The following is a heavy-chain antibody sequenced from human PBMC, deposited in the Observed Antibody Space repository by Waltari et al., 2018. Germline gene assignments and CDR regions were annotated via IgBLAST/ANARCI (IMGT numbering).Heavy chain of an antibody. D-gene: IGHD2-2*01. CDR2: IYHGGDK. V-gene: IGHV4-38-2*01. Sequence: QVQLQESGPGLVRPSETLSLTCAVSGYLINSGYYWGWLRQTPGKGLQWIGTIYHGGDKYYNPSLESRVTMSLDTSKNQFFLKLTSVTAEDTAIYYCVRNGLGYCTSSTCYKNDDWGQGALVTVSS. CDR1: GYLINSGYY. CDR3: VRNGLGYCTSSTCYKNDD. J-gene: IGHJ4*02.